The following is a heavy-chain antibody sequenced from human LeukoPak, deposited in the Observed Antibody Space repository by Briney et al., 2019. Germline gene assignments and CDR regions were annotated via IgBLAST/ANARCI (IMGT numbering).Heavy chain of an antibody. CDR3: ARLHGDYPTLSWFDP. Sequence: SETLSLTCAVSGASIRNTSFYWGWIRQPPGKGLEWIGYIYHSGNTYYNPSFKSRVTISGDWSKNLFSLRLTSVTAADTAVYYCARLHGDYPTLSWFDPWGQGTLVTVSS. CDR1: GASIRNTSFY. CDR2: IYHSGNT. V-gene: IGHV4-30-2*01. J-gene: IGHJ5*02. D-gene: IGHD4-17*01.